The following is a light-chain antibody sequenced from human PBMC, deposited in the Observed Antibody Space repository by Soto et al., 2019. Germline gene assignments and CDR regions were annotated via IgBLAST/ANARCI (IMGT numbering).Light chain of an antibody. CDR1: RSDVCSYNS. CDR2: YVN. J-gene: IGLJ1*01. CDR3: SSFTSCTSSV. V-gene: IGLV2-14*03. Sequence: HCVLTHPSSGSRSPGQSIAFSRIGTRSDVCSYNSVSWYQQYPGKAPKIMIPYVNNRPSGISDRFSGSKSGNTASLTISGLQSEYEADHYCSSFTSCTSSVFGRGPNVSVL.